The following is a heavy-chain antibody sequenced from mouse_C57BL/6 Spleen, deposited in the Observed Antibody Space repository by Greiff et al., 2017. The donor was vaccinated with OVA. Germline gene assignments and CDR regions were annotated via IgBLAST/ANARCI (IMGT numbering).Heavy chain of an antibody. Sequence: QVQLQQPGAELVKPGASVKLSCKASGYTFTSYWMHWVKQRPGRGLEWIGRIDPNSGGTKYNEKFKSKATLTVDKPSSTAYRQRSSLTSEDSAVYYCARVTGARGYWYFDVWGTGTTVTVSS. D-gene: IGHD4-1*01. V-gene: IGHV1-72*01. CDR1: GYTFTSYW. CDR2: IDPNSGGT. J-gene: IGHJ1*03. CDR3: ARVTGARGYWYFDV.